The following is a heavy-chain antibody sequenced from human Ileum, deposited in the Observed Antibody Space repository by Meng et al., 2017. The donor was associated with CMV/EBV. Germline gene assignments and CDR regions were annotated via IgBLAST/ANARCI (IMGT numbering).Heavy chain of an antibody. CDR1: GFSLTNYW. V-gene: IGHV3-74*01. CDR3: VRDLSGPDY. J-gene: IGHJ4*02. CDR2: LDTDGTTT. Sequence: RLSCAASGFSLTNYWRHWVRQAPGTGLVWVSRLDTDGTTTNYADFVMGRFTISRDNTKNTLYLQMNSLRAEDTAVYYCVRDLSGPDYWGQGTLVTVSS.